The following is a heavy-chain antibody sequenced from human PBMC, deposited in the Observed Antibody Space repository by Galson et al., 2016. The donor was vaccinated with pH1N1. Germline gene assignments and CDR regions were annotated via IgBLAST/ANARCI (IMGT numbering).Heavy chain of an antibody. Sequence: CAISGDSVSSSSDTWNWIRQSPRRGLEWLGRIYHRSKWYYEYAPSLQGRLRISPDTSSNQMSLHLNSVTLDDAAFYYCAREVWLRRGYYIDHWGQGSLVTVSS. V-gene: IGHV6-1*01. D-gene: IGHD3-3*01. CDR3: AREVWLRRGYYIDH. CDR1: GDSVSSSSDT. J-gene: IGHJ4*02. CDR2: IYHRSKWYY.